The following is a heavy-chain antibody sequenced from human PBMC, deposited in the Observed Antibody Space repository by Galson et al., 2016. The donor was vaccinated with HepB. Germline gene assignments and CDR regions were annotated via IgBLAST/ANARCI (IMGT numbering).Heavy chain of an antibody. D-gene: IGHD1-26*01. Sequence: SLRLSCAASGFIFKDYAMHWGRQAPGKGLEWVSSISWNSGSIGYADAVKGRFTISRDNAKNSLYLQMNSLRAEDTAFYYCAQDKASMSVGATNVQHWGQGTLVPVSS. V-gene: IGHV3-9*01. CDR1: GFIFKDYA. CDR3: AQDKASMSVGATNVQH. CDR2: ISWNSGSI. J-gene: IGHJ1*01.